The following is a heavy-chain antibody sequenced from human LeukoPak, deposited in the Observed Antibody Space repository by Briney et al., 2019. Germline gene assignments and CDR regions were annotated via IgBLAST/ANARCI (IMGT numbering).Heavy chain of an antibody. CDR2: ISAYNGNT. J-gene: IGHJ4*02. CDR1: GYTFTSYG. Sequence: ASVKVSCKASGYTFTSYGISWVRQAPGQGLEWMGWISAYNGNTNYAQKLQGRVTMTTDTSTSTAYMELRSLRSDDKAVYYCATSYYYGSGSYLRAFDYWGQGTLVTVSS. D-gene: IGHD3-10*01. V-gene: IGHV1-18*01. CDR3: ATSYYYGSGSYLRAFDY.